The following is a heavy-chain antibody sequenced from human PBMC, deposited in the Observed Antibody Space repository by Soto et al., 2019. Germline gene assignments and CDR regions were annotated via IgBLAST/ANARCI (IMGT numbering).Heavy chain of an antibody. Sequence: PGGSLRLSCAASGFTFSNYGMTWVRQAPGKGLEWVSSISDTGTGTYYTYYTDSMKGRFTISRDNSKNTLFLLMNSLRVEDTAVYYCAKADEEGYCSGGSCYSPDYWGRGTLVTVSS. J-gene: IGHJ4*02. CDR2: ISDTGTGTYYT. D-gene: IGHD2-15*01. CDR3: AKADEEGYCSGGSCYSPDY. CDR1: GFTFSNYG. V-gene: IGHV3-23*01.